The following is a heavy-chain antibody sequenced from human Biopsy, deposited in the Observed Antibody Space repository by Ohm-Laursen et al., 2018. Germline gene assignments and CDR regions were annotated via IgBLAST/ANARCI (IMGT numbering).Heavy chain of an antibody. J-gene: IGHJ3*01. Sequence: SDTLSLTCNVSGGDINNYYWSWIRQPAGKGLEWIGRIYPGGSTNYNPSLKSRVTMSVDTSKKQLSLRLRSVTAADTAMYHCASVVLGPTNDAFDLWGQGTMVVVSS. CDR3: ASVVLGPTNDAFDL. V-gene: IGHV4-4*07. CDR1: GGDINNYY. D-gene: IGHD3-22*01. CDR2: IYPGGST.